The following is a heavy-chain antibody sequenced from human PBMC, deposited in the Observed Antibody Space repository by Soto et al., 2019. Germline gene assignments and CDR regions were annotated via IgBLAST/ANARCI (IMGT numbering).Heavy chain of an antibody. V-gene: IGHV3-7*01. J-gene: IGHJ4*02. Sequence: GGSLRLSFAASGFTFSSYWMSWVRQAPGKGLEWVANIKQDGSEKYYVDSVKGRFTISRDNAKNSLYLQMNSLRAEDTAVYYCARLPYCGGDCYFYFDYWGQGTLVTVSS. D-gene: IGHD2-21*01. CDR3: ARLPYCGGDCYFYFDY. CDR2: IKQDGSEK. CDR1: GFTFSSYW.